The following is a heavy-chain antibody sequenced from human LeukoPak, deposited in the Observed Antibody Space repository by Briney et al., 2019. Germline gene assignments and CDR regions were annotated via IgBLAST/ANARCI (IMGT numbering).Heavy chain of an antibody. Sequence: GGSLRLSCAASGFTFSSYWMHWVRQAPGKGLVWVSRINSDGSSTSYADSVKGRFTISRDNAKNTLYLQMNSLRAEDTAVYYCAGVSSTSWHGKYYFDYWGQGTLVTVSS. CDR1: GFTFSSYW. V-gene: IGHV3-74*01. CDR3: AGVSSTSWHGKYYFDY. J-gene: IGHJ4*02. CDR2: INSDGSST. D-gene: IGHD2-2*01.